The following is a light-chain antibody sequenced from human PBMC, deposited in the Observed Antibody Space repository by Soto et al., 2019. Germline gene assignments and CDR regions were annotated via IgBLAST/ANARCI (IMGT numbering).Light chain of an antibody. V-gene: IGKV3-15*01. CDR2: SAS. J-gene: IGKJ4*01. CDR3: QQYHDWPPLT. CDR1: QSISSN. Sequence: EIVMTQSPATLSVSPGQRVTLSCRASQSISSNLAWYQQKPGQPPRLLCYSASASATGTSARFSASESGTEFSLTISSLQSEDVAIYYCQQYHDWPPLTFGGGTKVQIK.